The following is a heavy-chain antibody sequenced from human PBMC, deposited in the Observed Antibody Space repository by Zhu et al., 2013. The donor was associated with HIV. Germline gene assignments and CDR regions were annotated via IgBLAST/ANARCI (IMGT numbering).Heavy chain of an antibody. Sequence: QVQLVQSGAEVKKPGSSVKVSCKASGGTFSSYAISWVRQAPGQGLEWMGGIIPIFGTANYAQKFQGRVTITADESTSTAYMELSSLRSEDTAVYYCASQGFVVVPAAEYYFDYVGPGNPGHRLL. CDR2: IIPIFGTA. J-gene: IGHJ4*02. CDR1: GGTFSSYA. CDR3: ASQGFVVVPAAEYYFDY. V-gene: IGHV1-69*01. D-gene: IGHD2-2*01.